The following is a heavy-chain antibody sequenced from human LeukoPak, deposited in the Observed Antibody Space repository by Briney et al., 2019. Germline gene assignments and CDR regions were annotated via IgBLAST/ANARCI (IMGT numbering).Heavy chain of an antibody. Sequence: GGSLRLSCAASGFTFSSHWMHWVRQAPGKGLVWVSRINFDGSSASYADSVKGRFTISRDNAKNTLYLQMNSLRAEDTAVYYCARVRYCDYWGQGTLVTVSS. CDR1: GFTFSSHW. V-gene: IGHV3-74*01. J-gene: IGHJ4*02. CDR2: INFDGSSA. CDR3: ARVRYCDY. D-gene: IGHD1-14*01.